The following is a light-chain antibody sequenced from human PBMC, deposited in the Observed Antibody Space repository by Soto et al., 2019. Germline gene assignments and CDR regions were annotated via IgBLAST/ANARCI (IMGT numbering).Light chain of an antibody. CDR1: SNDVGSFNL. Sequence: QSALTQPASVSGSPGQSITISCSGTSNDVGSFNLVSWYQQHPGKVPKLMIYEATKRPSGVSNRFSGSKSGNTASMTISGLQAEDQADYYFCSYARSSTVVFGGGTQLPLL. CDR2: EAT. J-gene: IGLJ2*01. CDR3: CSYARSSTVV. V-gene: IGLV2-23*01.